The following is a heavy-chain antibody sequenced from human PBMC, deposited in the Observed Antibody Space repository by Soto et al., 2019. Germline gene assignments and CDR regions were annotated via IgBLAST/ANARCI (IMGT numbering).Heavy chain of an antibody. Sequence: GGALRLSCAASGVTLSSYAAHWVRQAPGKGLEWVAVISYDGSNKYYADSVKGRFTISRDNSKNTLYLQMNSLRPEDTAVYYCARVQAAGHYYYYYGMDVWGQGTTVPVSS. CDR3: ARVQAAGHYYYYYGMDV. CDR1: GVTLSSYA. D-gene: IGHD6-13*01. V-gene: IGHV3-30-3*01. CDR2: ISYDGSNK. J-gene: IGHJ6*02.